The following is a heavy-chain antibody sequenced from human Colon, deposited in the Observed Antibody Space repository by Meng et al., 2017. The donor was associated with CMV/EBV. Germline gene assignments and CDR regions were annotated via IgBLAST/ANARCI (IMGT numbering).Heavy chain of an antibody. CDR2: ILRKSDGKTV. V-gene: IGHV3-15*01. D-gene: IGHD3-9*01. Sequence: ELLLVESGGGLVKLGGALRIYCAAYGFRFSDAWMSWVRQAPGKGLQWVGRILRKSDGKTVGYGAPVKGRFSISRDDSKNTLYLQMDSLKVEDTAVYYCTTYLRYLGAGDYWGQGTLVTVSS. J-gene: IGHJ4*02. CDR3: TTYLRYLGAGDY. CDR1: GFRFSDAW.